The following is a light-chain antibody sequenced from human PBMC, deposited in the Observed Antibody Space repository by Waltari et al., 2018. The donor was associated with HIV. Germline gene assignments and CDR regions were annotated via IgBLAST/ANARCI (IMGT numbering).Light chain of an antibody. J-gene: IGKJ1*01. Sequence: DIVTTQSPDSPAVPLGERATINCTSSQRVLYSSNNKNYLAWYQQKPGQPPKLLIYWASTRDSGVPDRFSGSGSGTDFTLTISSLQAEDVAVYYCQQYYSTPPWTFGQGTKVEIK. V-gene: IGKV4-1*01. CDR1: QRVLYSSNNKNY. CDR2: WAS. CDR3: QQYYSTPPWT.